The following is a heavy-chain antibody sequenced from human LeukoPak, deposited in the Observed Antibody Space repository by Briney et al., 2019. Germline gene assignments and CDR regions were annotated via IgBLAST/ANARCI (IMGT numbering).Heavy chain of an antibody. J-gene: IGHJ3*02. Sequence: PGGSLRLSCAASGFTFDDYAMHWVRQAPGKGLEWVSRINTDGTSTRYVDSVKGRFTISRDNAKNTLYLQMNSLGAEDTAVYYCARVRGSYSAADAFDIWGQGTMVTVSS. CDR3: ARVRGSYSAADAFDI. CDR1: GFTFDDYA. V-gene: IGHV3-74*01. CDR2: INTDGTST. D-gene: IGHD1-26*01.